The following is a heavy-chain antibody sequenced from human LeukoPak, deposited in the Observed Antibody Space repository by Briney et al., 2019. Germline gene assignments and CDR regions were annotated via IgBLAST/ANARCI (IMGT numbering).Heavy chain of an antibody. V-gene: IGHV4-59*01. Sequence: PSGTLTLTCTVSGRSISGYYWTWIRQSTRKGLEWIGYIYYSGITKYKESLESRVTTLIDSTKNHKCLTLKSVTAADTAVYSCARDRMRMKDFMEVWGKGTTVTVSS. CDR2: IYYSGIT. J-gene: IGHJ6*03. D-gene: IGHD2-15*01. CDR1: GRSISGYY. CDR3: ARDRMRMKDFMEV.